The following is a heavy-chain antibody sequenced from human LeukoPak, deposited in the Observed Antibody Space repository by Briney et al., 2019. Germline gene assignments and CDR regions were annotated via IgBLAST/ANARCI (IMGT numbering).Heavy chain of an antibody. D-gene: IGHD3-10*01. CDR1: GGSISSYY. V-gene: IGHV4-59*08. Sequence: SETLSLTCTVSGGSISSYYWSWIRQPPGKGLEWIGYIYYSGTTYYNPSLKSRVTISVDTSKNQFSLKLSSVTAADTALYYCAKHYMGSSYNHGLDCWGQGTLVTVSS. J-gene: IGHJ4*02. CDR2: IYYSGTT. CDR3: AKHYMGSSYNHGLDC.